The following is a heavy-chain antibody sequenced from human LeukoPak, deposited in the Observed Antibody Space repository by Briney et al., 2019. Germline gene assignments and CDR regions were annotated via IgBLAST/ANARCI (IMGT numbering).Heavy chain of an antibody. J-gene: IGHJ6*03. Sequence: PGGSLRLSCAGTGFSFSNYGRNWVRQAPGKGLECVSYISGSSGNIYYADSVEGRFTISRDNTKNSLYLQMNSLRAEDTAIYYCARERGAFGGYLPYYYLDVWGKGTTVTVSS. CDR2: ISGSSGNI. CDR1: GFSFSNYG. D-gene: IGHD5-12*01. V-gene: IGHV3-48*04. CDR3: ARERGAFGGYLPYYYLDV.